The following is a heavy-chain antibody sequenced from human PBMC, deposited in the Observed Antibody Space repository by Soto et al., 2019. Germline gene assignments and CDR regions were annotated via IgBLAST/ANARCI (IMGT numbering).Heavy chain of an antibody. CDR1: GFTVSNNY. CDR3: ARDGTYNWV. J-gene: IGHJ1*01. CDR2: IYSGGAT. D-gene: IGHD1-1*01. V-gene: IGHV3-66*01. Sequence: EVQLVESGGGLFQPGGSLRLSCAASGFTVSNNYMRWVRQAPGKGLEWVSLIYSGGATYYADSVKGRFTISRDNSKNSLYLQMNCLSAEETAVYYCARDGTYNWVGGQGILVTVSS.